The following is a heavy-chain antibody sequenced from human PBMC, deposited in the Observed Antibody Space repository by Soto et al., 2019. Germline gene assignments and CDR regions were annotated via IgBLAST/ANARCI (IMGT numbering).Heavy chain of an antibody. D-gene: IGHD4-17*01. CDR2: IYHTGNT. CDR3: ASGSTMTKMDY. J-gene: IGHJ4*02. V-gene: IGHV4-38-2*01. Sequence: SATLSLTCAVPGYSISVGFYCGCVRQPPWKGLEWIGSIYHTGNTYQSPSLKSRVTISVDTSENQLSLKLSSVTAADTAVYYCASGSTMTKMDYWGQGTLVTVSS. CDR1: GYSISVGFY.